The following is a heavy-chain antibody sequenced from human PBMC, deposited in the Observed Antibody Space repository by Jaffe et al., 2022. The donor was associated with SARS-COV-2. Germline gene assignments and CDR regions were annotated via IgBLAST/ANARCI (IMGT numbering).Heavy chain of an antibody. Sequence: QVQLQQWGTGLVKPSETLSLTCAVYGDSFSAYYWSWIRQSPGKGLEWIGEINYSGATIYNPSLKTRVTISIDTSKNQFSLTLKSMYGADSGIYYCARAIGGSWTGDFRHWGQGTPVTVS. V-gene: IGHV4-34*01. CDR2: INYSGAT. CDR3: ARAIGGSWTGDFRH. CDR1: GDSFSAYY. D-gene: IGHD6-13*01. J-gene: IGHJ1*01.